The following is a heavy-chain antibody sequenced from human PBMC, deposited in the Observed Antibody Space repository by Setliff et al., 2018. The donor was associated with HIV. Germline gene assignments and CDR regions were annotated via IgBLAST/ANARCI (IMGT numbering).Heavy chain of an antibody. V-gene: IGHV4-4*09. Sequence: SETLSLTCSVSGASISSYYWSWIRQPPGKGLEWIGYISPTGNTNYNPSLKSRVTISVDTSKNQFYLKLSSVTAADTAVYYCARFPDYSGSFGVDCWGQGTLVTVSS. CDR2: ISPTGNT. D-gene: IGHD1-26*01. CDR1: GASISSYY. CDR3: ARFPDYSGSFGVDC. J-gene: IGHJ4*02.